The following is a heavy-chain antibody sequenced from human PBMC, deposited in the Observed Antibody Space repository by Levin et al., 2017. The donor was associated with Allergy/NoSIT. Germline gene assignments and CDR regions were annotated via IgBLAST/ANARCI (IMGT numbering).Heavy chain of an antibody. CDR3: ARRRGSWSFDY. CDR1: GFTFSDYY. V-gene: IGHV3-11*03. Sequence: KSGGSLRLSCAASGFTFSDYYMSWIRQAPGKGLEWVSYISSSSSYTNYADSVKGRFTISSDNSKNSLYLQMNSLRAEDTAVYYCARRRGSWSFDYWGQGTLVTVSS. CDR2: ISSSSSYT. D-gene: IGHD6-13*01. J-gene: IGHJ4*02.